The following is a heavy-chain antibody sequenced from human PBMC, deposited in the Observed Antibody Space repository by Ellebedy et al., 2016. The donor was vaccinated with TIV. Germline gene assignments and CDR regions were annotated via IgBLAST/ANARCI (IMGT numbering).Heavy chain of an antibody. CDR3: ARYCSSTSCYAPSRGYYYGMDV. V-gene: IGHV1-2*02. J-gene: IGHJ6*02. CDR2: VNPSGGLT. Sequence: ASVKVSCKASGYSFTDYYMHWVRQAPGQGLEWMGVVNPSGGLTDYPQKFQGRVTMTRDTSISTAYMELSRLRSDDTAVYYCARYCSSTSCYAPSRGYYYGMDVWGQGTTVTVSS. CDR1: GYSFTDYY. D-gene: IGHD2-2*01.